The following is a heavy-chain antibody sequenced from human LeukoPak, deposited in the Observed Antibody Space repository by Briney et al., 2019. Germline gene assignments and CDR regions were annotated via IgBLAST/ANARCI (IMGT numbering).Heavy chain of an antibody. V-gene: IGHV4-59*08. CDR1: GGSISSYY. Sequence: SETLSLTCTVSGGSISSYYWSWIRQPPGKGLEWIGYIYYSGSTSYNPSLKSRVTISVDTSKNQFSLKLSSVTAADTAVYYCARHETPKYYFDYWGQGTLVTVSS. CDR2: IYYSGST. J-gene: IGHJ4*02. CDR3: ARHETPKYYFDY.